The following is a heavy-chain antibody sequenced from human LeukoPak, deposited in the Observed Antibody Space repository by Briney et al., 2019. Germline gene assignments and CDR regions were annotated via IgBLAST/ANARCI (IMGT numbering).Heavy chain of an antibody. V-gene: IGHV1-8*01. CDR2: MNPNSGNT. CDR1: GYTFTSYD. CDR3: ARVSRYYGSSGFHMDYYYYMDV. D-gene: IGHD3-22*01. J-gene: IGHJ6*03. Sequence: ASVKVSCKASGYTFTSYDINWVRQATGQGLEWMGWMNPNSGNTGYAQKFQGRVTMTRNTSISTAYMELSSLRSEDTAVYYCARVSRYYGSSGFHMDYYYYMDVWGKGTTVTVSS.